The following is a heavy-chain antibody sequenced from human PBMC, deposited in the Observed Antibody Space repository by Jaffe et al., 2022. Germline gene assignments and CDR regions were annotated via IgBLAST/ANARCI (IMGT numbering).Heavy chain of an antibody. CDR3: ARVRELRYFDWLPSEDNDAFDI. J-gene: IGHJ3*02. CDR2: INPSGGST. V-gene: IGHV1-46*03. D-gene: IGHD3-9*01. CDR1: GYTFTSYY. Sequence: QVQLVQSGAEVKKPGASVKVSCKASGYTFTSYYMHWVRQAPGQGLEWMGIINPSGGSTSYAQKFQGRVTMTRDTSTSTVYMELSSLRSEDTAVYYCARVRELRYFDWLPSEDNDAFDIWGQGTMVTVSS.